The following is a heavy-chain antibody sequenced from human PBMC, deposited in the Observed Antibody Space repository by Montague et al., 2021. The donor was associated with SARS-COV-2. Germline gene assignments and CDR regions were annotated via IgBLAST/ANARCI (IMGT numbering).Heavy chain of an antibody. V-gene: IGHV4-39*01. CDR2: IYYSGSA. CDR1: GDSSNNSRYY. CDR3: ARLESTRGVIIRGAFHI. Sequence: SETLSLTCSVSGDSSNNSRYYWGWIRQPPGKGLEWIGTIYYSGSAYYXPSLKSRVTISVDTSKDQFSLKLNSVTATDTAVYYCARLESTRGVIIRGAFHIWGQGTKVTVSS. J-gene: IGHJ3*02. D-gene: IGHD3-10*01.